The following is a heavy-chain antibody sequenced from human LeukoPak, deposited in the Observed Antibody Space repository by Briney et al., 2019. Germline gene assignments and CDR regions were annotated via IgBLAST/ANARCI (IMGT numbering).Heavy chain of an antibody. V-gene: IGHV3-48*03. Sequence: GGSLRLSCAASGFTFSSYEMNWVRQAPGKGLEWVSYISSSGSTIYYADSVKGRFTISRDSAKNSLYLQMNSLRAEDTAVYYCARVLRYCSSTSCYRVLDYWGQGTLVTVSS. D-gene: IGHD2-2*02. J-gene: IGHJ4*02. CDR3: ARVLRYCSSTSCYRVLDY. CDR1: GFTFSSYE. CDR2: ISSSGSTI.